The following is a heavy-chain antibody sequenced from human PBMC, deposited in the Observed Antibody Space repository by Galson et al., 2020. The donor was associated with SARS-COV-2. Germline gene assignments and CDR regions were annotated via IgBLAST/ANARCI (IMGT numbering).Heavy chain of an antibody. D-gene: IGHD1-20*01. CDR1: GYTITSYG. CDR2: ISAHNGNT. CDR3: ARAGITGTVYYYYYYMDV. V-gene: IGHV1-18*01. J-gene: IGHJ6*03. Sequence: ASVQVPCKASGYTITSYGISCVRQAPGQGLEWMGWISAHNGNTNYAQTPQGRVTMTTDTSTSTAYMELRSLRSDDTAVYYCARAGITGTVYYYYYYMDVWGKGTTVTVSS.